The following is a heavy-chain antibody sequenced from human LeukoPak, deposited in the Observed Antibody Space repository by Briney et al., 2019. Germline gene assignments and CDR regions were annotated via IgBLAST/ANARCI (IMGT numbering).Heavy chain of an antibody. J-gene: IGHJ5*02. Sequence: PSETLSLTCTVSGGSISSNYWSWIRQPPGKGLEWIGYVYYSGSTNYNPSLKSRVTISVDTSKNQFSLKLSSVTAADTAMYYCASHSSYVSPFRSWGRGPLVTVSP. CDR1: GGSISSNY. CDR2: VYYSGST. D-gene: IGHD3-10*02. CDR3: ASHSSYVSPFRS. V-gene: IGHV4-59*08.